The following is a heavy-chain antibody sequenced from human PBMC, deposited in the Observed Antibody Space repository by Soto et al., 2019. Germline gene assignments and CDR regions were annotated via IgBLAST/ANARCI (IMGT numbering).Heavy chain of an antibody. CDR1: GFTFSSYA. D-gene: IGHD3-3*01. Sequence: GSLRLSCAASGFTFSSYAMSWVRQAPGKGLEWVSAISGSGGSTYYADSVKGRFTISRDNSKNTLYLQMNSLRAEDTAVYYCAKDLIFGGIIPLNWFDPWGQGTLVTVSS. J-gene: IGHJ5*02. CDR2: ISGSGGST. CDR3: AKDLIFGGIIPLNWFDP. V-gene: IGHV3-23*01.